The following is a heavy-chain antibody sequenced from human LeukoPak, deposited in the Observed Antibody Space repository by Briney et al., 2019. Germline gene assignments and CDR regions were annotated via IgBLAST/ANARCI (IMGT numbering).Heavy chain of an antibody. V-gene: IGHV3-7*01. CDR3: ARVDCSSISCPLDY. J-gene: IGHJ4*02. Sequence: GGSLRLSCAASGFTFSNYWMSWVRQAPGKGLEWVANIKQDRSEKYYVDSVKGRFTISRDNAKNSLYLQMNSLRAEDTAVYYCARVDCSSISCPLDYWGQGTLVTVSS. CDR2: IKQDRSEK. CDR1: GFTFSNYW. D-gene: IGHD2-2*01.